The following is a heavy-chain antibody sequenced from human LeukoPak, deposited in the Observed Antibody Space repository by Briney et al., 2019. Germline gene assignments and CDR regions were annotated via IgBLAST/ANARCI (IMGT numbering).Heavy chain of an antibody. J-gene: IGHJ4*02. Sequence: ASVKVSCKASGYTFTSYYMHWVRQAPGQGLEWMGIINPSGGSTSYAQKFQGRVTMTRDTSTSTVYMELSSLRSEDTAVYYCAKKGYSGYEFDYWGRGTLVTVSS. CDR3: AKKGYSGYEFDY. CDR2: INPSGGST. CDR1: GYTFTSYY. V-gene: IGHV1-46*01. D-gene: IGHD5-12*01.